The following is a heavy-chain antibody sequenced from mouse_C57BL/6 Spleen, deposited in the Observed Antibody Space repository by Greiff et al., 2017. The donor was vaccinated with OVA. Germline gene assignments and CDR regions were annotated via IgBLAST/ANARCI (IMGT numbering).Heavy chain of an antibody. CDR3: ALYYGNYGGFDY. D-gene: IGHD2-1*01. Sequence: VQLQQSGAELVKPGASVKMSCKASGYTFTSYWITWVKQRPGQGLEWIGDIYPGSGSTNYNEKFKSKATLTVDTSSSTAYMQLSSLTSEDSAVYYCALYYGNYGGFDYWGQGTTLTVSS. CDR1: GYTFTSYW. V-gene: IGHV1-55*01. J-gene: IGHJ2*01. CDR2: IYPGSGST.